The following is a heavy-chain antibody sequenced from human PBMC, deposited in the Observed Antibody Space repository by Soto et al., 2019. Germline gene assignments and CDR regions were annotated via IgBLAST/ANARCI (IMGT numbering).Heavy chain of an antibody. D-gene: IGHD3-22*01. V-gene: IGHV1-3*01. CDR1: GYTFTSYA. CDR3: ASSSGYSPGFDY. J-gene: IGHJ4*02. CDR2: INAGNGNT. Sequence: VASVKVSCKASGYTFTSYAMHWVRQAPGQRLEWMGWINAGNGNTKYSQKFQGRVTITRDTSASTAYMELSSLRSEDTAVYYCASSSGYSPGFDYWGQGTLVTVSS.